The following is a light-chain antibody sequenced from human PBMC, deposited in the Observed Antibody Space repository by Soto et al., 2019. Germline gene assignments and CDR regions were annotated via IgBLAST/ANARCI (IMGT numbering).Light chain of an antibody. V-gene: IGKV1-5*03. Sequence: DIQMTQSPSTLSASVGDRVTITCRASQSVSDWLAWYQQVPGKAPKLLIYKASILQSGVPSRFSGSGSGTEFTLTISSLQPDDFATYYCQQYHSYSVTFGQGTKVDIK. J-gene: IGKJ1*01. CDR2: KAS. CDR1: QSVSDW. CDR3: QQYHSYSVT.